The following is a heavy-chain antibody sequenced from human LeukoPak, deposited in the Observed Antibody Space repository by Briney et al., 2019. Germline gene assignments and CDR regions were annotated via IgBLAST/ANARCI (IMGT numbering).Heavy chain of an antibody. D-gene: IGHD1-26*01. Sequence: SETLSLTCTVSGGSISTYYWSWIRQPPGRGPEWIGYIYYSGSTNYNPSLESRVTISVDTSKNQFSLKLSSVTAADTAVYYCARHQGSGSLYYFGYWGQGTLVTVSS. CDR1: GGSISTYY. J-gene: IGHJ4*02. V-gene: IGHV4-59*01. CDR2: IYYSGST. CDR3: ARHQGSGSLYYFGY.